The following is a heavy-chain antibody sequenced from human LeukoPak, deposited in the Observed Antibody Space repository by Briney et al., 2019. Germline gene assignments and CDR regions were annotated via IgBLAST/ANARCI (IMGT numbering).Heavy chain of an antibody. V-gene: IGHV4-59*11. CDR1: GGSLSTHH. CDR3: ARGYDSSAYYPFNY. D-gene: IGHD3-22*01. CDR2: ISDSGST. J-gene: IGHJ4*02. Sequence: SETLSLTCVVSGGSLSTHHWSWIRQSPGKGLEWIGYISDSGSTNYNPSLKSRVTISVDTSKNQFSLMLSSVAAADTAVYYCARGYDSSAYYPFNYWGQGTLVTVSS.